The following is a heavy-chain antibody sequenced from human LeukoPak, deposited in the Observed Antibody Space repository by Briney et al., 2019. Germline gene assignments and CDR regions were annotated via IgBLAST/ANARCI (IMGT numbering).Heavy chain of an antibody. V-gene: IGHV1-2*02. Sequence: ASVKVSCKASGYTFTGYYMHWVRQAPGQGLEWMGWINPNSGGTNYEKKVQGRVTLTRDTSISTAYMELSRLRSDDTAVYYCARDKWELRGRNWFDPWGQGTLVTVSS. D-gene: IGHD1-26*01. CDR1: GYTFTGYY. CDR2: INPNSGGT. J-gene: IGHJ5*02. CDR3: ARDKWELRGRNWFDP.